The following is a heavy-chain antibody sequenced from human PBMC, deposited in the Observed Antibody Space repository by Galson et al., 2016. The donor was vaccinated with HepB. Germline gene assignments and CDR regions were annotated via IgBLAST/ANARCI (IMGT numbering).Heavy chain of an antibody. V-gene: IGHV1-18*04. CDR2: ISPYNGNS. CDR3: AREGVCSDGSCYSGFDY. J-gene: IGHJ4*02. Sequence: SVKVSCKASGYSFTSDGISWVRQAPGQGLEWMGWISPYNGNSSYAQKFQGRATMTTDTSTNTAYTELRSLRSDDTAVYYCAREGVCSDGSCYSGFDYWGQGTPVTVSS. D-gene: IGHD2-15*01. CDR1: GYSFTSDG.